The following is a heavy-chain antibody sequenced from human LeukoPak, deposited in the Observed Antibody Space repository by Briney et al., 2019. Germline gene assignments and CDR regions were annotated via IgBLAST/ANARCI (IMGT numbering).Heavy chain of an antibody. CDR1: GFTFSSYA. D-gene: IGHD3-10*01. CDR2: ISSNGGST. CDR3: ARGPSQAMVRIFDY. J-gene: IGHJ4*02. Sequence: GGSLRLSCAASGFTFSSYAMHWVCQAPGKGLEYVSAISSNGGSTYYANSVKGRFTISRDNSKNTLYLQMGSLRAEDMAVYYCARGPSQAMVRIFDYWGQGTLVTVSS. V-gene: IGHV3-64*01.